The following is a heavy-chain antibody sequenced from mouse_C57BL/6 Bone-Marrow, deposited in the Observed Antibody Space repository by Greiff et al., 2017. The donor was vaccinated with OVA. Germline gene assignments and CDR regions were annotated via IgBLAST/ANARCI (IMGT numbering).Heavy chain of an antibody. CDR3: ARWGSYRYYAMDY. Sequence: LVESGAELVRPGASVKLSCKASGYTFTDYYINWVKQRPGQGLEWIARIYPGSGNTYYNEKFKGKATLTAEKSSSTAYMQLSSLTSEDSAVYFCARWGSYRYYAMDYWGQGTSVTVSS. J-gene: IGHJ4*01. D-gene: IGHD1-1*02. CDR1: GYTFTDYY. V-gene: IGHV1-76*01. CDR2: IYPGSGNT.